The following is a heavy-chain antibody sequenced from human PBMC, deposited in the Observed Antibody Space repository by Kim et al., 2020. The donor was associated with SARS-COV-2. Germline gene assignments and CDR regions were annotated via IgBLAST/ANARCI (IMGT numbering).Heavy chain of an antibody. CDR3: ARVVLGYCSGGSCQNAFDI. V-gene: IGHV4-59*01. D-gene: IGHD2-15*01. CDR1: GGSISSYY. J-gene: IGHJ3*02. Sequence: SETLSLTCTVSGGSISSYYWSWIRQPPGKGLELIWYIYYSGSTNYNPSLKSRVTISVDTSKNQFSLKLSSVTAADTAVYYCARVVLGYCSGGSCQNAFDIWGQGKMVTVSS. CDR2: IYYSGST.